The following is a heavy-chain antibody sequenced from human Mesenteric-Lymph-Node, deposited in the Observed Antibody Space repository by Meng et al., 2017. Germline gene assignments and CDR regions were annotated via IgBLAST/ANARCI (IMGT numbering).Heavy chain of an antibody. CDR2: VYSTGNT. CDR1: GASISSYH. Sequence: GSLRLSCSVSGASISSYHWSWIRQPPGKGLELIGDVYSTGNTNYNPSLKSRVTISLDTSKSQFSLKLSSVTAADTAVYYCARVRYYDSSGYFGYFDYWGQGTLVTVSS. J-gene: IGHJ4*02. CDR3: ARVRYYDSSGYFGYFDY. V-gene: IGHV4-59*01. D-gene: IGHD3-22*01.